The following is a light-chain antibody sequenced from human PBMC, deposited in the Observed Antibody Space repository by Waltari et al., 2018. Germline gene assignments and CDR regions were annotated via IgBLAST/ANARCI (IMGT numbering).Light chain of an antibody. J-gene: IGLJ2*01. CDR2: RTS. CDR1: SSNIGNNY. Sequence: QSVLTQPPSASGTPGQRVTISCSGSSSNIGNNYVNWYHQVPGTAPKLLIYRTSQRPSGVPDRFAGSKSGTSASLAISGLRSEDESDYYFAAWDDSLSGVVFGGGTKLTVL. CDR3: AAWDDSLSGVV. V-gene: IGLV1-47*01.